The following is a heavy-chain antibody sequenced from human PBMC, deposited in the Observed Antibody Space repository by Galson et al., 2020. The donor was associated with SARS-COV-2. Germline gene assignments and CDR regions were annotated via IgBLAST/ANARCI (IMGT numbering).Heavy chain of an antibody. CDR1: GFTVSSNY. J-gene: IGHJ4*02. V-gene: IGHV3-53*01. Sequence: GGSLRLSCAASGFTVSSNYMSWVRQAPGKGLEWVSVIYSGGSTYYADSVKGRFTISRNNSKNTLYFQMNSLRAEDTAVYYCAKKFGVTARANRNYWGRETLVTFS. CDR3: AKKFGVTARANRNY. CDR2: IYSGGST. D-gene: IGHD5-18*01.